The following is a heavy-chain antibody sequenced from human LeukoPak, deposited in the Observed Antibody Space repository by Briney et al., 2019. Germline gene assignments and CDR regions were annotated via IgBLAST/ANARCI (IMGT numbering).Heavy chain of an antibody. CDR2: ISYDGSNK. J-gene: IGHJ4*02. CDR3: ARGYDILTGYYAFDY. Sequence: PGGSLRLSCAASGFTFSSYGMHWVRQAPGKGLEWVAVISYDGSNKYYADSVKGRFTISRDNSKNTLYLQMNSLRAEDTAVYYCARGYDILTGYYAFDYWGQGTLVTVSS. CDR1: GFTFSSYG. V-gene: IGHV3-30*03. D-gene: IGHD3-9*01.